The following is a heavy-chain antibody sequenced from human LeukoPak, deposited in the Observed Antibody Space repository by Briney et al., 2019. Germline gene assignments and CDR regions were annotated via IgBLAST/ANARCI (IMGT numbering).Heavy chain of an antibody. J-gene: IGHJ4*02. CDR2: ISWNSGYI. Sequence: PGGSLRLSCVASGFSFEDYAMHWVRQAPGKGLEWLSIISWNSGYIGYADSVKGRFTISRDNAKNSLYLQMNSLRAEDTAFYYCAKVRGTYSSGFFFDYWGPGALVTVSS. CDR3: AKVRGTYSSGFFFDY. D-gene: IGHD6-19*01. CDR1: GFSFEDYA. V-gene: IGHV3-9*01.